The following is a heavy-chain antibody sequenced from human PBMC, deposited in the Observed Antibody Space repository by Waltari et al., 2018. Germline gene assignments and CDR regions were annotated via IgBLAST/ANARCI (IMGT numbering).Heavy chain of an antibody. CDR2: INTDGSST. Sequence: EVQLVESGGGLVQPGESLRLSCAASGFTFRSYWMHWVRQAPGKGLAWVSRINTDGSSTSYADSVMGRSTISRDNAKNTLYLQMNSLTVDDTAVYYCAELSSSAFHIWGQGTMVTVSS. V-gene: IGHV3-74*01. CDR1: GFTFRSYW. J-gene: IGHJ3*02. CDR3: AELSSSAFHI. D-gene: IGHD1-7*01.